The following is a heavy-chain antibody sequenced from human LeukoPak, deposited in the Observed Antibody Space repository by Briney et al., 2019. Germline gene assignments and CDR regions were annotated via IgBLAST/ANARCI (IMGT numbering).Heavy chain of an antibody. CDR1: GFTFSSYW. D-gene: IGHD3-16*01. J-gene: IGHJ4*02. Sequence: GGSLRLSCAASGFTFSSYWMAWVRQVPGQGPEWVATIKQDESEKYYVDSVKGRFTISRDNAKNSLFLQMNSLRVEDTAVYYCARDALGSLDYWGQGTLVTVSS. V-gene: IGHV3-7*01. CDR3: ARDALGSLDY. CDR2: IKQDESEK.